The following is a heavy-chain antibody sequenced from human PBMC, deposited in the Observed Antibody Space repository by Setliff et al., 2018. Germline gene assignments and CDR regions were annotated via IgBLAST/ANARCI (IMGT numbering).Heavy chain of an antibody. CDR3: ARGVVATQYYHYYYIDL. CDR2: IDHRGNT. D-gene: IGHD2-21*01. J-gene: IGHJ6*03. Sequence: SETLSLTCAVYGGSFTGYLWTWVRQPPGRGLEWIGGIDHRGNTNYNLSLTSRVTISVDSSRRQFSLKLNSVTAADAAMYFCARGVVATQYYHYYYIDLWDKGTTVTVSS. V-gene: IGHV4-34*01. CDR1: GGSFTGYL.